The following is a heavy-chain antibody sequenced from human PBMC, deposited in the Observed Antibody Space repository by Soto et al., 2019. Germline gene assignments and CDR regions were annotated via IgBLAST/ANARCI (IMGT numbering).Heavy chain of an antibody. CDR1: GGSISVYY. CDR3: ARGVGSSPPRY. D-gene: IGHD1-26*01. CDR2: IYASGSP. J-gene: IGHJ4*02. Sequence: SETLSLTCTISGGSISVYYWSWVRQPPGHELEWIGYIYASGSPYYNPSLRSRVTISADTSKNQISLKLTSPTAADTAVYYGARGVGSSPPRYWGRGTLVTVS. V-gene: IGHV4-59*01.